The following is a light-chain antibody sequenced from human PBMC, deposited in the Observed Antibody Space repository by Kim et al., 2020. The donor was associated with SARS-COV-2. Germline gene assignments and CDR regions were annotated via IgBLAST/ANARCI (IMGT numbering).Light chain of an antibody. CDR3: STWDHSLGAWV. CDR1: SVNVGHSS. V-gene: IGLV1-47*02. J-gene: IGLJ3*02. Sequence: GQRVTISCFGSSVNVGHSSVHWYQQFPGTAPKLLIHGNDQRPSGVPDRFSGSKSGTSASLAISGLRSEDEADYYCSTWDHSLGAWVFGGGTQLTVL. CDR2: GND.